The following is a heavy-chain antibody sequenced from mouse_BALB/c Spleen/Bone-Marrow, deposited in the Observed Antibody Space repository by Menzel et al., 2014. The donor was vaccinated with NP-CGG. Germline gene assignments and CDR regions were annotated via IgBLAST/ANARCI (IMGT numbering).Heavy chain of an antibody. V-gene: IGHV3-6*02. D-gene: IGHD1-1*01. CDR3: AREDGSSFFDY. CDR1: GYSITSGYY. Sequence: ESGPGLVKPSQSLSLTCSVTGYSITSGYYWNRIRQFPGNKLEWMGYISYDGSNNYNPSLKNRISITRDTSKNQFFLKLNSVTTEDTATYYCAREDGSSFFDYWGQGTTLTVSS. CDR2: ISYDGSN. J-gene: IGHJ2*01.